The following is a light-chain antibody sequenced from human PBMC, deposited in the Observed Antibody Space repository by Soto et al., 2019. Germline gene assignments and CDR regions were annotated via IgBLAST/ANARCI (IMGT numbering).Light chain of an antibody. J-gene: IGLJ2*01. V-gene: IGLV2-11*01. CDR1: SSDVGGYEY. Sequence: QSVLTQPRSVSGSPGQSVTISCSGTSSDVGGYEYVSWYQQHPGKAPTLIIYHVAQRPSGVPDRFSASKSGTTASLTISGLQAKDEAEYFCCSYAAGQTLVFGGGTKLTVL. CDR2: HVA. CDR3: CSYAAGQTLV.